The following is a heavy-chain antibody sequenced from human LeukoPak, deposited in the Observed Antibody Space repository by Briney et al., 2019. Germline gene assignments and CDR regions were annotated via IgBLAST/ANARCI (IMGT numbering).Heavy chain of an antibody. Sequence: SETLSLTCTVSGGSISSSSYYWGWVRQPPGKGLEWIGSIYHSGSTYYNPSLKSRVTISVDTSKNQFSLKLSSVTAADTAVYYCASVDYYGSGSYFFDYWGQGTLVTVSS. CDR3: ASVDYYGSGSYFFDY. CDR1: GGSISSSSYY. V-gene: IGHV4-39*07. D-gene: IGHD3-10*01. CDR2: IYHSGST. J-gene: IGHJ4*02.